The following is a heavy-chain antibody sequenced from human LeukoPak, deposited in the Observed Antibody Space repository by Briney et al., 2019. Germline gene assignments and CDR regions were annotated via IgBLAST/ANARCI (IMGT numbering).Heavy chain of an antibody. V-gene: IGHV3-53*01. CDR2: IYSDGST. CDR1: GFIVSGDF. Sequence: GGSLRLSCAASGFIVSGDFMSWVRQAPGKGLEWVSVIYSDGSTYYADSVKGRFTISRDNSKNTLDLQMTGLRAEDTAVYYCARVSGTIQIWPQPFGDGMAVWGQGTTVTVSS. J-gene: IGHJ6*02. D-gene: IGHD5-18*01. CDR3: ARVSGTIQIWPQPFGDGMAV.